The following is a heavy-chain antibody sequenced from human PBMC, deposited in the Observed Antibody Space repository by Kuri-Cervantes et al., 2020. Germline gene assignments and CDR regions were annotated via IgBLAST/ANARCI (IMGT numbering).Heavy chain of an antibody. Sequence: SLKISCAASGFTFDDYAMHWVRQAPGKGLEWVSGISWNSGSIGYADSVKGRFTISRDNAKNSLYLQMNSLRAEDTALYYCARDVFYYGSGRPGYYMDVWGKGTTVTVSS. V-gene: IGHV3-9*01. CDR2: ISWNSGSI. J-gene: IGHJ6*03. CDR1: GFTFDDYA. D-gene: IGHD3-10*01. CDR3: ARDVFYYGSGRPGYYMDV.